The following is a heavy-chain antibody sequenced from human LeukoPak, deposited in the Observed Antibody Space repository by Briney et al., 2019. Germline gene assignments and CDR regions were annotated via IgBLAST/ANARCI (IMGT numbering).Heavy chain of an antibody. CDR3: AKPRLGYDYYNDV. Sequence: PSETLSLTCAVYGGPFSDYDWTWVRQPPGKGLGWVGEINHSGSTNYNPSLKSPVTIPVDTSKDQSSLKLSSVTAADTAVYYCAKPRLGYDYYNDVWGKGTTATISS. J-gene: IGHJ6*03. V-gene: IGHV4-34*01. CDR2: INHSGST. D-gene: IGHD7-27*01. CDR1: GGPFSDYD.